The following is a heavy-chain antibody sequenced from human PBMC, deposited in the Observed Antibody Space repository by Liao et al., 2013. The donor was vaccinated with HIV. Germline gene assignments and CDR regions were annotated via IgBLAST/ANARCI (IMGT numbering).Heavy chain of an antibody. CDR3: ARIRPHSGSYPGDAFDI. CDR1: GGSIRSYS. Sequence: QVQLQESGPGLVRPSETLSLTCTVSGGSIRSYSWSWIRQPAGKGLECIGYIYYSGSTNFNPSLKSRVTISVDTSKNQFSLKLSSVTAADTAVYYCARIRPHSGSYPGDAFDIWGQGTMVTVSS. V-gene: IGHV4-59*01. D-gene: IGHD1-26*01. J-gene: IGHJ3*02. CDR2: IYYSGST.